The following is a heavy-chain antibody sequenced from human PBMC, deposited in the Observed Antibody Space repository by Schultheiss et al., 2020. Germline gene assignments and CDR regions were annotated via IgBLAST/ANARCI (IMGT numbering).Heavy chain of an antibody. CDR1: GYTFTSYG. J-gene: IGHJ6*02. Sequence: ASVKVSCKASGYTFTSYGISWVRQAPGQGLEWMGWISAYNGNTNYAQKLQGRVTMTTDTSTSTAYMELRSLRSDDTAVYYCARDPRIDAIIVYYYYGMDVWGQGTTVTVSS. CDR2: ISAYNGNT. CDR3: ARDPRIDAIIVYYYYGMDV. D-gene: IGHD2-8*01. V-gene: IGHV1-18*01.